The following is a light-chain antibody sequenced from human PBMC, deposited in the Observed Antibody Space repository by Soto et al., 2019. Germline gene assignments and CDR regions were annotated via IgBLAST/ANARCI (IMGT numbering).Light chain of an antibody. CDR1: QSVSSYY. CDR2: AAS. V-gene: IGKV3-20*01. J-gene: IGKJ1*01. Sequence: EIVLTQSPGTLSLSPGERATLSCRASQSVSSYYLAWYQQKPGQAPRLLIYAASSRATGIPDRFSGGGSGTDFTLTISRLEPEDFAVYYCHQRQSWPRTFGQGTTVDIK. CDR3: HQRQSWPRT.